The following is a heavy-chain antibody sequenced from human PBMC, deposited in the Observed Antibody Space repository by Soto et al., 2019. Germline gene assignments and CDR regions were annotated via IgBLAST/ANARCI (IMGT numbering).Heavy chain of an antibody. J-gene: IGHJ3*02. CDR3: ARDDSSGPHDAFDI. CDR2: IIPIFGTA. D-gene: IGHD3-22*01. CDR1: GGTFSSYA. V-gene: IGHV1-69*13. Sequence: SVKVSCKASGGTFSSYAISWVRQAPGQGLEWMGGIIPIFGTANYAQKFQGRVTITADESTSTAYMELSSLRSEDTAVYYCARDDSSGPHDAFDIWGQGTMVTVSS.